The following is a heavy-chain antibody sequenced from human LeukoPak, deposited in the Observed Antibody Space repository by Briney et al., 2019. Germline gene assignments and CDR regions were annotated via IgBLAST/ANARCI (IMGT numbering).Heavy chain of an antibody. V-gene: IGHV3-74*01. CDR2: LNSDGTNT. J-gene: IGHJ2*01. Sequence: GGSLRLSCAASGFTFSSYWMHWVRQAPGKGLVWVSRLNSDGTNTYHADSVKGRVTISRDNAKNTVYLEMNSLRAEDTAVYYCARGGLRNWYFDLWGRGTLVAVSS. CDR1: GFTFSSYW. D-gene: IGHD5-12*01. CDR3: ARGGLRNWYFDL.